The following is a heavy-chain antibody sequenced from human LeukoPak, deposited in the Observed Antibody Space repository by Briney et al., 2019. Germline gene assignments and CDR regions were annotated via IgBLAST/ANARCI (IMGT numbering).Heavy chain of an antibody. CDR2: IYYRGCT. V-gene: IGHV4-31*03. D-gene: IGHD2-8*01. J-gene: IGHJ3*02. CDR1: GGSISSGGYY. CDR3: ATLSLNAFDI. Sequence: SETLSLTCTVSGGSISSGGYYWSWIPQHPGKGLEWIGSIYYRGCTNHNASLKSRVSISVDTSKNQFSLKLSSVTAADTAVYYCATLSLNAFDIWGQGTMVTVSS.